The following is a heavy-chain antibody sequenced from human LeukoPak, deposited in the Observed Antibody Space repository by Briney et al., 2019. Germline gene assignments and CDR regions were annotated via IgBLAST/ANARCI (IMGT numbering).Heavy chain of an antibody. V-gene: IGHV3-48*03. J-gene: IGHJ4*02. CDR3: ARTAARLFDY. CDR2: ISSSGATI. D-gene: IGHD6-6*01. Sequence: GGSLRLSCAASGFTFSSYEVNWVRQAPGKGLEWLSYISSSGATIYYADSVKGRFTISRDNAKNSLYLQMNSLRAEDTAVYYCARTAARLFDYWGQGSLVTVSS. CDR1: GFTFSSYE.